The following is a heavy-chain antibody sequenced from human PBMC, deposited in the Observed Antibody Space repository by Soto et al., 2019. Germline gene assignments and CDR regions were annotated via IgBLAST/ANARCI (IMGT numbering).Heavy chain of an antibody. V-gene: IGHV1-2*02. CDR1: GYTFAAYY. D-gene: IGHD6-6*01. J-gene: IGHJ6*02. CDR3: SRERFSSSPKLFCYYGVDV. Sequence: ASVKVSCKPSGYTFAAYYMYWVRQAPGQGLAWMGWINPNSGATNYAQRFQGRVTMNRDTSVSTVYMELSRLRSDDTAVYYCSRERFSSSPKLFCYYGVDVWGQGTTVTVSS. CDR2: INPNSGAT.